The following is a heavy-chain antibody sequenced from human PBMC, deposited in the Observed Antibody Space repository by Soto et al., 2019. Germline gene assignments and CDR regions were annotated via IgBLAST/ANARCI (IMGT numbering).Heavy chain of an antibody. D-gene: IGHD3-3*01. CDR2: IYYSGST. CDR3: ARRYFGRRSYDDVWHLPLIGYCEY. CDR1: GGSISSYY. J-gene: IGHJ4*02. Sequence: QVQLQESGPGLVKPSETLSLTCTVSGGSISSYYWCWIRQPPGQGLEWIGYIYYSGSTNYNPSLNTPVPATVDTPKIQVALKLGSVTAADSAASYWARRYFGRRSYDDVWHLPLIGYCEYWGQGTLVTVSS. V-gene: IGHV4-59*01.